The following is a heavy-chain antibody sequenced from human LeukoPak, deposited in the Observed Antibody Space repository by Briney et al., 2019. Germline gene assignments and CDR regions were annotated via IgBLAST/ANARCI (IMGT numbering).Heavy chain of an antibody. J-gene: IGHJ5*02. CDR1: GGTFSSYA. D-gene: IGHD1-7*01. CDR3: ARGELRGPYNWFDP. V-gene: IGHV1-69*05. CDR2: IIPIFGTA. Sequence: GASVTVSCKASGGTFSSYAISWVRQAPGKGLEWMGGIIPIFGTANYAQKFQGRVTITTDESTSTAYMELSSLRSEDTAVYYCARGELRGPYNWFDPWGQGTLVTVSS.